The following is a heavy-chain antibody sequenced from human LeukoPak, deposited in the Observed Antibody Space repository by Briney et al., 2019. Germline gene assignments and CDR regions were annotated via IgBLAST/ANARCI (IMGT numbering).Heavy chain of an antibody. J-gene: IGHJ4*02. D-gene: IGHD2-21*02. V-gene: IGHV3-23*01. Sequence: GGSLRLSCAASGFTFNNYAMNWVRQAPGKGLEWVSSTSGGGETTYYADSAKGRFTISRDNAKNSLYLQMNSLRAEDTAVYYCARLRYCGGDCYLAAFDYWGQGTLVTVSS. CDR2: TSGGGETT. CDR1: GFTFNNYA. CDR3: ARLRYCGGDCYLAAFDY.